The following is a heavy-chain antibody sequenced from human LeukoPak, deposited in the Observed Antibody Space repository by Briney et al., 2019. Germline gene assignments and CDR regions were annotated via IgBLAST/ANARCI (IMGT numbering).Heavy chain of an antibody. CDR2: ISSSSSYI. D-gene: IGHD1-26*01. Sequence: GGSLRLSCAASGFTFSSYSMNWVRQAPGKGLEWVSSISSSSSYIYYADSVKGRFTISRDNSKNTLYLQMNSLRAEDTAVYYCAKRGSSGSYLDYWGQGTLVTVSS. J-gene: IGHJ4*02. V-gene: IGHV3-21*01. CDR1: GFTFSSYS. CDR3: AKRGSSGSYLDY.